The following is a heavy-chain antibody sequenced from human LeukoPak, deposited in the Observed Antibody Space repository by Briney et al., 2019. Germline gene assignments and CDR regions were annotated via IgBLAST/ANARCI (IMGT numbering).Heavy chain of an antibody. J-gene: IGHJ6*03. D-gene: IGHD3-10*01. CDR2: INHSGST. Sequence: SETLSLTCAVYGGSFSGYYWSWIRQPPGKGLEWIGEINHSGSTNYNPSLKSRVTMSVDTSKNQFSLKLSSVTAADTAVYYCVLLWFGEKYYMDVWGKGTTVTVSS. CDR3: VLLWFGEKYYMDV. CDR1: GGSFSGYY. V-gene: IGHV4-34*03.